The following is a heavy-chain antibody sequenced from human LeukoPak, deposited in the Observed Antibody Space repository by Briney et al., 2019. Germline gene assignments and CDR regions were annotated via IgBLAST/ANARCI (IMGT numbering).Heavy chain of an antibody. CDR2: ISYDGSNK. Sequence: GGSLRLSCAASGFIFSNSAMHWVRQAPGKGLEWVAVISYDGSNKYYADSVKGRFTISRDNSKNTLYLQMNSLRAEDAAVYYCARDRGGSYTFDYWGQGTLVTVSS. CDR3: ARDRGGSYTFDY. V-gene: IGHV3-30*03. CDR1: GFIFSNSA. D-gene: IGHD1-26*01. J-gene: IGHJ4*02.